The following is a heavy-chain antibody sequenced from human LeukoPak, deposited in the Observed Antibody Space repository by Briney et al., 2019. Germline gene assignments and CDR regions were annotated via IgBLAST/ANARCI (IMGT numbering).Heavy chain of an antibody. CDR2: IRYDGSNK. CDR3: AKSPYFYNSGRSVDV. V-gene: IGHV3-30*02. CDR1: GFTFNNYG. D-gene: IGHD3-10*01. J-gene: IGHJ6*04. Sequence: GGSLRLSCAASGFTFNNYGMHWVRQAPGKGLEWVAFIRYDGSNKYYADSVKGRFTISRDNSKNMLYLHMNRLRAEDTAVYYCAKSPYFYNSGRSVDVWGKGTTVTVSS.